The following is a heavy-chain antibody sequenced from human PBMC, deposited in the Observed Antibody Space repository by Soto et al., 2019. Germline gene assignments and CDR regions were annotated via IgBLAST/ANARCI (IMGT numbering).Heavy chain of an antibody. V-gene: IGHV4-59*01. Sequence: SSETLSLTCTVSGGSISSFHWSWIRQPPGKGLEWIGYIYSGSTYYNASLKSRVTISVDTSKNQFSLKLSSVTAADTAVYYCARDHEYFQHWGQGTLVTVSS. J-gene: IGHJ1*01. CDR2: IYSGST. CDR1: GGSISSFH. CDR3: ARDHEYFQH.